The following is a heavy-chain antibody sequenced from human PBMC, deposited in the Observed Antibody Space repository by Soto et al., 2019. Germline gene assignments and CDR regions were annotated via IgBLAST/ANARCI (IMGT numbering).Heavy chain of an antibody. CDR2: ISSSSSYI. D-gene: IGHD1-1*01. CDR3: ARTGTTNAFDI. CDR1: GFTFSSYS. J-gene: IGHJ3*02. Sequence: LRLSCAASGFTFSSYSMNWVRQAPGKGLEWVSSISSSSSYIYYADSVKGRFTISRDNAKNSLYLQVNSLRAEDTAVYYCARTGTTNAFDIWGQGTMVTVSS. V-gene: IGHV3-21*01.